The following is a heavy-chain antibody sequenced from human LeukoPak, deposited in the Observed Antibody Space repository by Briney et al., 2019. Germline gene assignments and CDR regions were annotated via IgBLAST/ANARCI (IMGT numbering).Heavy chain of an antibody. CDR1: GFTFSSYA. D-gene: IGHD4-17*01. CDR3: ARDNGDYDAFDI. CDR2: ISYDGSNK. J-gene: IGHJ3*02. V-gene: IGHV3-30*04. Sequence: GGSLRLSCAASGFTFSSYAMHWVRQAPGKGLEWVAVISYDGSNKYYADSVKGRFTISSDNSKNTLYLQMNSLRAEDTAVYYCARDNGDYDAFDIWGQGTMVTVSS.